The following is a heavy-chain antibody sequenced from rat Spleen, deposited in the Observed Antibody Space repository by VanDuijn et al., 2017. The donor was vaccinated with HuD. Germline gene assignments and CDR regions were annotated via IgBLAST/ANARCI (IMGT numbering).Heavy chain of an antibody. V-gene: IGHV5-25*01. J-gene: IGHJ2*01. CDR2: ITTGSANT. Sequence: EVQLVESGGGAVQPGRSMKLSCAASGLSFSNYDMAWVRQAPTKGLEWVASITTGSANTYYRDSVKGRFTISRDNAKSTLYLQMGSLRSEDTATYYCVRQWDYWGQGVMVTVSS. CDR3: VRQWDY. CDR1: GLSFSNYD.